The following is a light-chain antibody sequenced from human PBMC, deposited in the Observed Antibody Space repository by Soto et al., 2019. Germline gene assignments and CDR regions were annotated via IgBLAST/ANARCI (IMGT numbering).Light chain of an antibody. CDR2: DVS. CDR1: SSEVGGYNY. Sequence: QSVLTQPASVSESPGQSITISCTGTSSEVGGYNYVSWYQQHPGKAPKLMIYDVSNRPSGVSNRFSGSKCGNTASLTISGLHAEDEAYYYCSSHTSSSTLVVFGGGTKLTVL. CDR3: SSHTSSSTLVV. J-gene: IGLJ2*01. V-gene: IGLV2-14*01.